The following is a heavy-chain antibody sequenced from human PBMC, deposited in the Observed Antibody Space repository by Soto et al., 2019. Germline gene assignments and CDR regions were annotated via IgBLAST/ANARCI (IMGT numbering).Heavy chain of an antibody. Sequence: SETLSLTCTVSGDSISSSNYFWGWIRQPPGKGLEWIATINYSGRTYYNPSLRSRVTISVDTSRDQFSLNLNSVTAADTAVYYCARHFGNYGDWAFDFWGQGTLVTVSS. J-gene: IGHJ4*02. CDR3: ARHFGNYGDWAFDF. CDR1: GDSISSSNYF. CDR2: INYSGRT. V-gene: IGHV4-39*01. D-gene: IGHD4-17*01.